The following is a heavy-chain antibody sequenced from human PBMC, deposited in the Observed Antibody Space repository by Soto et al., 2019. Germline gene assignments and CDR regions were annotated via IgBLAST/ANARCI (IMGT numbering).Heavy chain of an antibody. V-gene: IGHV4-59*01. Sequence: SETLSLTCTVSGGSISSYYWSWIRQPPGKGLEWIGYIYYSGSTNYNPSLKSRVTISVDTSKNQFSLKLSSVTAADTAVYYCARAGVTHYDFWSGYRHERKWFDPWGQGTLVTVSS. CDR1: GGSISSYY. D-gene: IGHD3-3*01. J-gene: IGHJ5*02. CDR2: IYYSGST. CDR3: ARAGVTHYDFWSGYRHERKWFDP.